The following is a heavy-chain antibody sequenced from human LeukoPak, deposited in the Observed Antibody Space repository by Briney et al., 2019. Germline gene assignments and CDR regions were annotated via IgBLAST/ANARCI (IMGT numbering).Heavy chain of an antibody. CDR3: ARPSSYSSAWGSDH. J-gene: IGHJ4*02. Sequence: GGSLRLSCAASGFAFSNFAMHWVRQAPGKGLEWVALISYDGNRQFYADSVKGRFTISRDNAKNSVYLQMDSLRVDDTAVYYCARPSSYSSAWGSDHWGQGTLVTVRS. CDR2: ISYDGNRQ. V-gene: IGHV3-30*04. D-gene: IGHD6-19*01. CDR1: GFAFSNFA.